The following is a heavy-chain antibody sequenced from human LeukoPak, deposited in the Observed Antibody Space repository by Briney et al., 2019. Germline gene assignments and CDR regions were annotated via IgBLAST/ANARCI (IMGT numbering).Heavy chain of an antibody. V-gene: IGHV3-23*01. CDR1: GFTFSTYA. D-gene: IGHD3-9*01. CDR2: IGKSGETT. CDR3: AQATAGRYEH. J-gene: IGHJ1*01. Sequence: PGGSLRLSCAASGFTFSTYAMNWVRQAPGKGLEWVSAIGKSGETTYYADSVKGRFTISRDNSKNTLYLQLNSLRADDTAAFYCAQATAGRYEHWGQGTLVTVSS.